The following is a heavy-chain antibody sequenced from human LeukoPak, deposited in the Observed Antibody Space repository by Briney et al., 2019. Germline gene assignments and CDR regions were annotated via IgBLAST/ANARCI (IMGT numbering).Heavy chain of an antibody. V-gene: IGHV1-18*01. CDR1: GYTFTSYG. Sequence: ASVKVSCKASGYTFTSYGISWVRQAPGQGLEWMGWISAYNGNTNYTQKLQGRVTMTTDTSTSTAYMELRSLRSDDTTVYYCARVIVGAFCSDYWGQGTLVTVSS. D-gene: IGHD1-26*01. CDR3: ARVIVGAFCSDY. J-gene: IGHJ4*02. CDR2: ISAYNGNT.